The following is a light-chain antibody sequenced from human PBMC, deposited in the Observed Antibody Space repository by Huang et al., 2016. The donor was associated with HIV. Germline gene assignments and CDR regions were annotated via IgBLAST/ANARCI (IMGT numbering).Light chain of an antibody. CDR1: QSIDTY. CDR3: QQTHSSPRA. CDR2: SAS. J-gene: IGKJ1*01. V-gene: IGKV1-39*01. Sequence: DIQMTQTPPSLSASVGDRVTITCRTNQSIDTYLNWYQQKPGEAPKLLSHSASTLQGAVPSRFSGSGSETDFTLTINTLQPEDLGTYYCQQTHSSPRAFGQGTKVEIK.